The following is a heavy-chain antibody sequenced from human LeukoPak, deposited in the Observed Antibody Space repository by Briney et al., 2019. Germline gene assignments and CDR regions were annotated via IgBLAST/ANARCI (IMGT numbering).Heavy chain of an antibody. J-gene: IGHJ5*02. V-gene: IGHV4-34*01. CDR3: ARGKGGGLQLERRRGPYKWFDP. CDR2: INHSGST. CDR1: GGSFSGYY. Sequence: SSETLSLTCAVYGGSFSGYYWSRIRQPPGKGLEWIGEINHSGSTNYNPSLKSRVTISVDTSKNQFSLKLSSVTAADTAVYYCARGKGGGLQLERRRGPYKWFDPWGQGTLVTVPS. D-gene: IGHD1-1*01.